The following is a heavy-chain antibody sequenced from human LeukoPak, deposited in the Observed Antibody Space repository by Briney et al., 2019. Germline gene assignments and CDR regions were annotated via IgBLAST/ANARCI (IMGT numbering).Heavy chain of an antibody. CDR1: GFTFTNYA. D-gene: IGHD2-2*01. V-gene: IGHV3-23*01. Sequence: GGALRLSCVASGFTFTNYAMSWVGQAPARGGEGLSSMNGGGETFYADSVRRRFPLSRDISMNTVYLQLNNLRVDDTATYYCARASWISTAYAVCWGQGTQVTVSS. CDR3: ARASWISTAYAVC. CDR2: MNGGGET. J-gene: IGHJ4*02.